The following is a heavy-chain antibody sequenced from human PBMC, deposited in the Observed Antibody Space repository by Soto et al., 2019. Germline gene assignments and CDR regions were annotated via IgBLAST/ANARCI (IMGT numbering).Heavy chain of an antibody. CDR3: AKGFSYSVIDY. CDR2: ISYDGSNK. D-gene: IGHD5-18*01. CDR1: GYTFSTYG. Sequence: QAKLVESGGGVVQPGRSLRLSCAASGYTFSTYGMHWVRQAPGKGLEWVAVISYDGSNKYYADSVKGRFTISRDNSKNTLYLQMSSLRAEDTAVYYCAKGFSYSVIDYWGQGTLVTVSS. V-gene: IGHV3-30*18. J-gene: IGHJ4*02.